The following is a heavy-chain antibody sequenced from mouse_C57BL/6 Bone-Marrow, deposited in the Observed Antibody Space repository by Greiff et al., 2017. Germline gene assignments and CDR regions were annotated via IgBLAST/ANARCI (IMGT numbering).Heavy chain of an antibody. V-gene: IGHV5-6*01. CDR3: ARHAYSTKPHWYFDV. Sequence: EVTLVESGGDLVKPGGSLKLSCAASGFTFSSYGMSWVRQTPDKRLEWVATISSGGSYTYSPDSVKGRFTISRDNTKNTLYLQMSILKSEDTALYYCARHAYSTKPHWYFDVWGTGTTLTVPS. CDR2: ISSGGSYT. J-gene: IGHJ1*03. CDR1: GFTFSSYG. D-gene: IGHD1-3*01.